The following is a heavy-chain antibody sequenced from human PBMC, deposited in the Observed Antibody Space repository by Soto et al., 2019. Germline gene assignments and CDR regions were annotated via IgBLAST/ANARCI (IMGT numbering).Heavy chain of an antibody. CDR2: IYSGGST. CDR3: ARGGGYDYYHYRMDV. CDR1: GFTVSSNY. Sequence: GGSLRLSCAASGFTVSSNYMSWVRQAPGKGLEWVSVIYSGGSTYYADSVKGRFTISRDNSKNTLYLQMNSLRAEDTAVYYCARGGGYDYYHYRMDVWGQGTTVTVSS. J-gene: IGHJ6*02. D-gene: IGHD3-22*01. V-gene: IGHV3-53*01.